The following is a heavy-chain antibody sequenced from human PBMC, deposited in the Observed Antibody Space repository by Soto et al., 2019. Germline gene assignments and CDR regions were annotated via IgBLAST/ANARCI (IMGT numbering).Heavy chain of an antibody. CDR2: TSYDGSNK. CDR3: ARWGTTGGLDV. CDR1: GFTFRSYV. V-gene: IGHV3-33*05. D-gene: IGHD3-16*01. J-gene: IGHJ1*01. Sequence: QVQLVESGGGVVQPGTSRRLSCVGSGFTFRSYVIHWVRQAPGKGLEWVALTSYDGSNKDYGDSVKGRFTISRDNSRNTVDLQMDSLRREDTALYYCARWGTTGGLDVWGQSTLVSVSS.